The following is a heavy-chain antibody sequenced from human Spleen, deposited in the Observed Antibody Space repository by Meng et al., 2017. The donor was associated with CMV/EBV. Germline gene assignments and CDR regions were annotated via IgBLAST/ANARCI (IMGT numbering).Heavy chain of an antibody. CDR1: GGSISSYY. V-gene: IGHV4-4*07. J-gene: IGHJ4*02. CDR2: IYTSGST. Sequence: QVQVRESGPGLVKPSETPSLTCTVSGGSISSYYWSWIRQPAGKGLGWIGRIYTSGSTNYNPSLKSRVTMSVDTSKNQFSLKLSSVTAADTAVYYCARDKPLQTFDYWGQGTLVTVSS. CDR3: ARDKPLQTFDY.